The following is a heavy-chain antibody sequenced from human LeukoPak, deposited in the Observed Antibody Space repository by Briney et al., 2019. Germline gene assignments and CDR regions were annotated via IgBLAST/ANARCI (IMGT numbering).Heavy chain of an antibody. V-gene: IGHV4-34*01. CDR3: ARGYYYYYMDV. CDR2: INHSGST. CDR1: GGSFSGYY. Sequence: SETLSLTCAVYGGSFSGYYWSWIRQPPGKGLEWIGEINHSGSTNYNPSLKSRVAISVDTSKNQFSLKLSSVTAADTAVYYCARGYYYYYMDVWGKGTTVTISS. J-gene: IGHJ6*03.